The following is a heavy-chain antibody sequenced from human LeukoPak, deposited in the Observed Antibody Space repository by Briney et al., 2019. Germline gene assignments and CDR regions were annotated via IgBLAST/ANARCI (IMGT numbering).Heavy chain of an antibody. CDR3: AKGTESYYYFYYMDV. CDR1: GYGFTGYY. CDR2: INPNSGGT. Sequence: ASVRVSCKTSGYGFTGYYIHWVRQAPGQGLEWMGWINPNSGGTNYAQKFQGRVTMTRDTSISTAYMELISLTSDDTAVYYCAKGTESYYYFYYMDVWGKGTTVTVPS. V-gene: IGHV1-2*02. D-gene: IGHD3/OR15-3a*01. J-gene: IGHJ6*03.